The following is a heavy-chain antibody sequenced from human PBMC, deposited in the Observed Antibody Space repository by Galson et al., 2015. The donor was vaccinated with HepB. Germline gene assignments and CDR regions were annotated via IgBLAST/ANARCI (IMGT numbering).Heavy chain of an antibody. CDR1: GIPVSPGGRF. Sequence: LVKPTQTLTLTCTFSGIPVSPGGRFVSWIRQSPGRALEWLALMDVDDAGYSSTSPRTGLTISKGAAKNQVVLRMTNMHPVDTGTYYCARLTGVGYFDYWGQGIAVTVSS. CDR2: MDVDDAG. J-gene: IGHJ4*02. V-gene: IGHV2-70*01. CDR3: ARLTGVGYFDY. D-gene: IGHD1-1*01.